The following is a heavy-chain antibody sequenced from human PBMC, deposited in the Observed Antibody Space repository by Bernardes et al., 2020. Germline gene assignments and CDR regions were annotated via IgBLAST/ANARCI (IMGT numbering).Heavy chain of an antibody. V-gene: IGHV1-18*01. CDR3: ARGEHGYFDY. J-gene: IGHJ4*02. Sequence: ASPKVACKASGYTFTDSGFSWVRQNPGQGLEWLGWISRYNGNTNFAEKFRDRVTMTTDTSTSTAYMELRSLRSDDTAVYYCARGEHGYFDYWGQGTLVTVSS. CDR2: ISRYNGNT. CDR1: GYTFTDSG. D-gene: IGHD2-8*01.